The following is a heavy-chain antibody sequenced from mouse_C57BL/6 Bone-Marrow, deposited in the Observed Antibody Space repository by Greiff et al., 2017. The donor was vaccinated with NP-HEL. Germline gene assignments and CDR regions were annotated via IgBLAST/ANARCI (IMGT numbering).Heavy chain of an antibody. Sequence: EVPGVESGGGLVKPGGSLKLSCAASGFTFRSYALSLVRQTPEKRLGLVATISDGGSYTYYPDNVKGRFTISRDNAKNNLYLQMSHLKSEDTAMYYCARDRGLRYRWYFDVWGTGTTVTVSS. CDR1: GFTFRSYA. D-gene: IGHD1-1*01. V-gene: IGHV5-4*01. CDR2: ISDGGSYT. J-gene: IGHJ1*03. CDR3: ARDRGLRYRWYFDV.